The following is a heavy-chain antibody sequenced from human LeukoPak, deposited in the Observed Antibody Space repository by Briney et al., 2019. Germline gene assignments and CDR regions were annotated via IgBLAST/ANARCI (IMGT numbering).Heavy chain of an antibody. V-gene: IGHV3-21*01. Sequence: GGSLRLSCAASGFTFSSYSMNWVRQAPGKGLEWVSSISSSSSYIYSTDSVKGRFTISRDNAKNSLYLQMNSLRAEDTAVYYCAELGITMIGGVWGKGTTVTISS. CDR1: GFTFSSYS. CDR2: ISSSSSYI. J-gene: IGHJ6*04. D-gene: IGHD3-10*02. CDR3: AELGITMIGGV.